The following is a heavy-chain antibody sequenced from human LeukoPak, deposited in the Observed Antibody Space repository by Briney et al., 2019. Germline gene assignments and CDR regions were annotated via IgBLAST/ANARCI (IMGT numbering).Heavy chain of an antibody. Sequence: GASVKVSCKASGYTFYNYGISWVRQAPGQGLEWMGWISAYNGNTNYAQKLQGRVTMTTDTSTSTAYMDLRSLRSDDTAVYYCAILSGSSVRDLHDAFDIWGQGTMVTVSS. V-gene: IGHV1-18*01. CDR1: GYTFYNYG. CDR2: ISAYNGNT. D-gene: IGHD1-26*01. J-gene: IGHJ3*02. CDR3: AILSGSSVRDLHDAFDI.